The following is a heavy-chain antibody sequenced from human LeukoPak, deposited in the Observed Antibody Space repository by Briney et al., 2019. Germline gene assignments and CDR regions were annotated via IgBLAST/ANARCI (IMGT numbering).Heavy chain of an antibody. CDR3: AREEIQQWPSDY. J-gene: IGHJ4*02. V-gene: IGHV4-4*02. CDR1: GGSISSSIW. Sequence: SETLSLTCAVSGGSISSSIWWSWVRQPPGKGLEWIGEIYHSGSTYYNPSLKSRVTISVDTSKNQFSLKLSSVSAADTAVYYCAREEIQQWPSDYWGQGILVTVSS. D-gene: IGHD6-19*01. CDR2: IYHSGST.